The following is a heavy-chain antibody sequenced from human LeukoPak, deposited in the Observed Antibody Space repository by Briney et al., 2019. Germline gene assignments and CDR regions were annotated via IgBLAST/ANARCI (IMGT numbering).Heavy chain of an antibody. Sequence: SVKVSCKASRFIFTSSAMQWVRQARGQRLEWIGWIVVGSGNTNYAQKFQERVTITRDMSTSTAYMELSSLRSEDTAVYYCAALLGYYYDSSGLPIDPWGQGTLVTVSS. CDR2: IVVGSGNT. CDR3: AALLGYYYDSSGLPIDP. J-gene: IGHJ5*02. CDR1: RFIFTSSA. V-gene: IGHV1-58*02. D-gene: IGHD3-22*01.